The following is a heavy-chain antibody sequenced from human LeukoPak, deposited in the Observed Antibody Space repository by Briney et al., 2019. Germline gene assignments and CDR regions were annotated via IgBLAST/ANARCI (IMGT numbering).Heavy chain of an antibody. CDR1: GASLNSYY. CDR2: IYSGGST. Sequence: SETLSLTCSVSGASLNSYYWSWIRQPAGKGLEWIGRIYSGGSTNYNPSLKSRVTLSVDTSRNQFSLRLSSVTAADTAVYYCARQGGYSSPFSVWGKGTTAAVSS. CDR3: ARQGGYSSPFSV. J-gene: IGHJ6*04. D-gene: IGHD6-13*01. V-gene: IGHV4-4*07.